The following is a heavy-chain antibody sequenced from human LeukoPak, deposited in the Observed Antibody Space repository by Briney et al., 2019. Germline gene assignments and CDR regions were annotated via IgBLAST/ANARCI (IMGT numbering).Heavy chain of an antibody. CDR2: IYTSGST. V-gene: IGHV4-4*07. D-gene: IGHD2-21*02. CDR3: ARLLVTAILSIPQYFDF. Sequence: SETLSLTCTVSGGSISSYYWSWIRQPAGKGLEWIGRIYTSGSTNYNPSLKSRVTMSVDTSKNQFSLKLSSVTAADTAVYYCARLLVTAILSIPQYFDFWGQGTLVTVSS. J-gene: IGHJ4*02. CDR1: GGSISSYY.